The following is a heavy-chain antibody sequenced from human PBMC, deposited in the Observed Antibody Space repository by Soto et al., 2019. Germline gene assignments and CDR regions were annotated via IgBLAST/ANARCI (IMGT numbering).Heavy chain of an antibody. V-gene: IGHV1-18*01. D-gene: IGHD3-3*01. CDR1: GYTFTSYG. J-gene: IGHJ6*02. Sequence: GASVKVSCKASGYTFTSYGISWVRQAPGQGLEWMGWISAYNGNTKYAQKLQGRVTMTTDTSTSTAYMELRSLRSDDTAGYYCARESYYDFWSGYYLSYYYFGMDVWGQGPTVTVSS. CDR2: ISAYNGNT. CDR3: ARESYYDFWSGYYLSYYYFGMDV.